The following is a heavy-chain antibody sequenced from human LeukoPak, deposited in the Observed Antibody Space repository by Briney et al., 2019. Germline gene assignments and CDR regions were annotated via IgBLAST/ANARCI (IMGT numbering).Heavy chain of an antibody. CDR3: ARDRTYDSSGYYDY. CDR1: GGSLSSYY. J-gene: IGHJ4*02. D-gene: IGHD3-22*01. V-gene: IGHV4-4*07. Sequence: PSETLSLTCTVSGGSLSSYYWSWIRQPAGKGLEWIGRIYTSGSTNYNPSLKSRVTMSVDTSKNQFSLKLSSVTAADTAVYYCARDRTYDSSGYYDYWGQGTLVTVSS. CDR2: IYTSGST.